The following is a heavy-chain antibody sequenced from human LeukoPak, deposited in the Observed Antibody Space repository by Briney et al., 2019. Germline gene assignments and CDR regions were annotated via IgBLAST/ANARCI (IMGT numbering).Heavy chain of an antibody. J-gene: IGHJ4*02. CDR2: IIPIFGTA. V-gene: IGHV1-69*13. CDR3: AVGDYDFWSGYYYYFDY. D-gene: IGHD3-3*01. CDR1: GYTFTSYG. Sequence: ASVKVSCKASGYTFTSYGISWVRQAPGQGLEWMGGIIPIFGTANYAQKFQGRVTITADESTSTAYMELSSLRSEDTAVYYCAVGDYDFWSGYYYYFDYWGQGTLVTVSS.